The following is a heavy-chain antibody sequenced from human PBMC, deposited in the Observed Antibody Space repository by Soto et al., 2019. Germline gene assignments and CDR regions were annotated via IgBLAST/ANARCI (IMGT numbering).Heavy chain of an antibody. CDR3: AREPNGDYLGAFYF. V-gene: IGHV3-23*01. D-gene: IGHD4-17*01. CDR1: GFTFSSFF. J-gene: IGHJ3*01. CDR2: IGANGGGT. Sequence: EVQLLEPGGGLVQPGGSLRLSCAASGFTFSSFFMSWVRQAPGKGLDWVSGIGANGGGTYYADSVKGRFIISRDNSKNTVYLQMNSLRAEDTAVYYCAREPNGDYLGAFYFWGQKTMVTGSS.